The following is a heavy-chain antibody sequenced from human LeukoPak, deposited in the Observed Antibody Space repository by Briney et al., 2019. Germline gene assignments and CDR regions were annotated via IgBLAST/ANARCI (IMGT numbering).Heavy chain of an antibody. V-gene: IGHV1-46*01. CDR2: INPSGGST. Sequence: GASVKVSCKASGYTFIGYCMHWVRQAPGQGLEWMGIINPSGGSTSYAQKFQGRVTMTRDTSTSTVYMELSSLRSEDTAVYCCARGPDYYDSSGYYYVYWGQGTLVTVSS. CDR3: ARGPDYYDSSGYYYVY. J-gene: IGHJ4*02. CDR1: GYTFIGYC. D-gene: IGHD3-22*01.